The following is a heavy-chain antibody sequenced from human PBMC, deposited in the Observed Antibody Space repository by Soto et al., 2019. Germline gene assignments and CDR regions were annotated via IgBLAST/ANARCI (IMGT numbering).Heavy chain of an antibody. CDR2: IWYDGSNK. Sequence: GGSLRLSCAASGFTFSSYGMHWVRQAPGKGLEWVAVIWYDGSNKYYADSVKGRFTISRDNSKKTLYLQMNSLRAEDTAVYYCAREYSYGTYYYYGMDVWGQGTTVTVSS. CDR3: AREYSYGTYYYYGMDV. J-gene: IGHJ6*02. D-gene: IGHD5-18*01. CDR1: GFTFSSYG. V-gene: IGHV3-33*01.